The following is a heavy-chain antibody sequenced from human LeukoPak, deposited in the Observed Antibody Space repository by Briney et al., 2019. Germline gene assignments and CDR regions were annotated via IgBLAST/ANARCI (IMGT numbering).Heavy chain of an antibody. J-gene: IGHJ6*04. V-gene: IGHV3-33*01. CDR3: ARDFGDIVVVPAPYYGMDV. CDR1: GFTFSSYG. CDR2: IWYDGSNK. D-gene: IGHD2-2*01. Sequence: GGSLRLSCAASGFTFSSYGMHWVRQAPGRGLEWVAVIWYDGSNKYYADSVKGRFTISRDNSKNTLYLQMNSLRAEDTAVYYCARDFGDIVVVPAPYYGMDVWGKGTTVTVSS.